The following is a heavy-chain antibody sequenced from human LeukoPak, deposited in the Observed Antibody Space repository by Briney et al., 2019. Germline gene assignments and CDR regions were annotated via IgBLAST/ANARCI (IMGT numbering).Heavy chain of an antibody. V-gene: IGHV3-33*01. J-gene: IGHJ6*02. CDR1: GFTFSSYG. CDR3: ARDRVEVTTSMLGGVKRTVTDYYGMDV. Sequence: GGSLRLSCAASGFTFSSYGIHWVRQAPGKGLEWVAVIYYDGSYKYYADSVKGRFAISRDNSRNTLSVQMNSLRAEDTAVYYCARDRVEVTTSMLGGVKRTVTDYYGMDVWGQGTTVTVSS. CDR2: IYYDGSYK. D-gene: IGHD3-16*01.